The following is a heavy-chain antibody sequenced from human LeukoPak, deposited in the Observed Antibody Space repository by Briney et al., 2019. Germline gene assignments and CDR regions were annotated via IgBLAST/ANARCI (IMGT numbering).Heavy chain of an antibody. V-gene: IGHV3-30-3*01. Sequence: GGSLRLSCAASGFTFSSYAMHWVRQAPGKGLEWVAVISYDGSNKYYADSVKGRFTISRDNSKNTLYLQMNSLRAEDTAVYYCARDPGDYATFFDYWGQGALVTVSS. D-gene: IGHD4-17*01. J-gene: IGHJ4*02. CDR2: ISYDGSNK. CDR3: ARDPGDYATFFDY. CDR1: GFTFSSYA.